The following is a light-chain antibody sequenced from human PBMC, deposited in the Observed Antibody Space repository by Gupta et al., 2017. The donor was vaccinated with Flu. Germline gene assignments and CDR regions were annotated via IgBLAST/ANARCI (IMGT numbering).Light chain of an antibody. CDR2: SNN. J-gene: IGLJ3*02. CDR3: AAWDDSLNGWV. CDR1: RSNIGSNT. V-gene: IGLV1-44*01. Sequence: QSVLTQPPSASGTPGQRVTISCSGSRSNIGSNTVNWYQQLPGTPPKVLIDSNNRRPSGVPDRFSGSKSGTSASLAVSGLQSEDEADYYCAAWDDSLNGWVFGGGTKLTVL.